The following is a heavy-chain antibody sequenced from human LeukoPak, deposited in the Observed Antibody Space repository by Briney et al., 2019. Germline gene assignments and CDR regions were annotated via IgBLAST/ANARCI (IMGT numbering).Heavy chain of an antibody. V-gene: IGHV3-23*01. CDR1: GFTFSSYA. CDR3: AKGSYYDSSGSFYFDY. Sequence: GGSLRLSCAASGFTFSSYAMSWVRQAPGKGLEWVSGISGSGDNTYYADSVKGRFTISRDNSKNTLYVQVNSLGTEDTAAFYCAKGSYYDSSGSFYFDYWGQGTLVTVSS. J-gene: IGHJ4*02. CDR2: ISGSGDNT. D-gene: IGHD3-22*01.